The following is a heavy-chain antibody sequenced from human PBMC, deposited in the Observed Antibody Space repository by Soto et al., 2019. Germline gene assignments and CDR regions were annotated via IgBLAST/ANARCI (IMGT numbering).Heavy chain of an antibody. Sequence: QVQLVESGGGVVQPGRSLRLSCAASGFTFSPYTMHWVRQAPGKGLEWVAVISYDGSTEYNADSVKGRFTISRDNPRNTVYLQMNSLRAEDTAAYYCVRGGGFCGGDCYKGGIDYWGQGTLVTVSS. J-gene: IGHJ4*02. D-gene: IGHD2-21*02. CDR1: GFTFSPYT. CDR2: ISYDGSTE. CDR3: VRGGGFCGGDCYKGGIDY. V-gene: IGHV3-30*04.